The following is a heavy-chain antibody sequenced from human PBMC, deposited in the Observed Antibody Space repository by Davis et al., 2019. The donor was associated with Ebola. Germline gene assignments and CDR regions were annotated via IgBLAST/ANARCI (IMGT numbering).Heavy chain of an antibody. CDR3: ATTLRYTYGMDV. CDR2: IYYSGST. Sequence: PGGSLRLSCAASGFTFSSYSMNWVRQAPGKGLEWIGSIYYSGSTYYNPSLKSRVTISVDTSKNQFSLKLSSVTAADTAVYYCATTLRYTYGMDVWGQGTTVTVSS. V-gene: IGHV4-59*05. D-gene: IGHD4-17*01. CDR1: GFTFSSYSMN. J-gene: IGHJ6*02.